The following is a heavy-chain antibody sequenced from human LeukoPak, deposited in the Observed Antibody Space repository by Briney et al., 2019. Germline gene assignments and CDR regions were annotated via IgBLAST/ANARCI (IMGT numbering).Heavy chain of an antibody. CDR1: GVSISVSY. CDR3: ARPSGGAFDF. D-gene: IGHD3-16*01. Sequence: PSGTLSLTCTVSGVSISVSYWSWIRQSPGKPLEWIGYIYSSDYTNYNPSLQSRVIMSLDTSKNQVPLKLYSVTAADSAIYYCARPSGGAFDFWGQGKMVSVSS. J-gene: IGHJ3*01. V-gene: IGHV4-59*01. CDR2: IYSSDYT.